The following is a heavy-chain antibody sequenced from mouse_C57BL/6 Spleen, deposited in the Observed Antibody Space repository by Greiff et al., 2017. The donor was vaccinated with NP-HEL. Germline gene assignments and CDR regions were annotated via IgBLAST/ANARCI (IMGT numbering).Heavy chain of an antibody. V-gene: IGHV1-26*01. CDR2: INPNNGGT. D-gene: IGHD2-2*01. CDR1: GYTFTDYY. CDR3: ARWDYYGSYAMDY. Sequence: VQLKQSGPELVKPGASVKISCKASGYTFTDYYMNWVKQSHGKSLEWIGDINPNNGGTSYNQKFKGKATLTVDKSSSTAYMELRSLTSEDSAVYYCARWDYYGSYAMDYWGQGTSVTVSS. J-gene: IGHJ4*01.